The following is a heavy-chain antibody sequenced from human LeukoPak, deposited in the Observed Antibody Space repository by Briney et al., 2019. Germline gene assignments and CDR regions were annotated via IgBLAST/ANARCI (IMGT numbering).Heavy chain of an antibody. J-gene: IGHJ4*02. CDR1: GYTFTSYG. CDR3: ARDLHGLHYLTYSSSSLQDY. Sequence: ASVKVSCKASGYTFTSYGISWVRQAPGQGLEWMGWISAYNGNTNYAQKLQGRVTMTTDTSTSTAYMELRSLRSDDTAVYYCARDLHGLHYLTYSSSSLQDYWGQGTLVTVSS. V-gene: IGHV1-18*01. D-gene: IGHD6-6*01. CDR2: ISAYNGNT.